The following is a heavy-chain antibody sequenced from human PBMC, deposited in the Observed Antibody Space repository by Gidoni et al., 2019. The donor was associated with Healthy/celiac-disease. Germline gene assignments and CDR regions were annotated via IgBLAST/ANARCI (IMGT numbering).Heavy chain of an antibody. V-gene: IGHV3-23*01. Sequence: VQLLESGGGLVQPGGSLRLSCAASCFPFTSYAMSWVRQAPGKGLEWFSAISGSGGSTDYADSVKGRFTISRDNSKNTLYLQMNSLRAEDTAVYYCAKDGHDYGDSYDAFDIWGQGTMVTVSS. D-gene: IGHD4-17*01. CDR1: CFPFTSYA. CDR2: ISGSGGST. CDR3: AKDGHDYGDSYDAFDI. J-gene: IGHJ3*02.